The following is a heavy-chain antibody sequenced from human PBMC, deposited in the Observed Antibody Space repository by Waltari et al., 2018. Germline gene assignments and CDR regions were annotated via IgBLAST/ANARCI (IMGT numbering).Heavy chain of an antibody. Sequence: EVQLLESGGGLVQPGGSLRLSCAASGFTFSSYAMSWVRQAPGKGLEWVSAISGSGGSTYYADSVKGRFTISRDNSKNTLYLQMNSLRAEDTAVYYCALSITMIVVVIRPGAFDIWGQGTMVTVSS. D-gene: IGHD3-22*01. CDR1: GFTFSSYA. CDR3: ALSITMIVVVIRPGAFDI. J-gene: IGHJ3*02. V-gene: IGHV3-23*01. CDR2: ISGSGGST.